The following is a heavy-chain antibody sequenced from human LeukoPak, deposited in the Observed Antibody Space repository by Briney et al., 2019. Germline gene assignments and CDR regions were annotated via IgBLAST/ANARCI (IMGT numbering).Heavy chain of an antibody. Sequence: GGSLRLSCAASRFTFSNAWMSWGRQAPGKGLEWVGRIKSKTEGETKEYAASVRGRFTISRDDSRNRLYLQMNSLKTEDTAAYYCASGIVTGTARWGQGTLVTVSS. CDR3: ASGIVTGTAR. CDR1: RFTFSNAW. V-gene: IGHV3-15*01. J-gene: IGHJ4*02. D-gene: IGHD1-20*01. CDR2: IKSKTEGETK.